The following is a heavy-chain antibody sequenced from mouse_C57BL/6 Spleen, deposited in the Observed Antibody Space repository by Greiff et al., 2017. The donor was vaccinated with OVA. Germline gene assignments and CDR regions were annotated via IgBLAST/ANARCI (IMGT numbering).Heavy chain of an antibody. CDR2: INPNNGGT. Sequence: EVQLQQSGPELVKPGASVKISCKASGYTFTDYYMHWVKQSHGKSLEWIGDINPNNGGTSYNQKFKGKATWTVDKSSSTAYMELRSLTSEEAAVYYCERGGWVRYAYWGQGTLVTVSA. CDR1: GYTFTDYY. CDR3: ERGGWVRYAY. V-gene: IGHV1-26*01. D-gene: IGHD2-3*01. J-gene: IGHJ3*01.